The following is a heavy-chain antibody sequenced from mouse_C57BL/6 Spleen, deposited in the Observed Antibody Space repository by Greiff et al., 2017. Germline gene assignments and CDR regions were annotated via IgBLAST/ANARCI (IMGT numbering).Heavy chain of an antibody. D-gene: IGHD1-1*01. CDR1: GYTFTDYY. CDR3: ARWGTTVVAYYYAMDY. V-gene: IGHV1-18*01. Sequence: VQLQQSGPELVKPGASVKIPCTASGYTFTDYYMDWVKQSHGKSLEWIGDINPNNGGTIYNQKFKGNATLTVDTSSSTAYMELRSLTSEDTTVYYCARWGTTVVAYYYAMDYWGQGTSVTVSS. CDR2: INPNNGGT. J-gene: IGHJ4*01.